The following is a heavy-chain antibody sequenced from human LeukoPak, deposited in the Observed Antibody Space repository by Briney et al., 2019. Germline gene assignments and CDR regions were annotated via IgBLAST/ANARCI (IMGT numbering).Heavy chain of an antibody. J-gene: IGHJ4*02. V-gene: IGHV3-7*05. CDR1: GFTFSNFA. CDR2: VNTDGSGT. Sequence: GGSLRLSCAASGFTFSNFAMTWVRQAPGRGLEWVASVNTDGSGTHYVDSVKGRFTISRDNANNALFMQMNNLRTEDTAVYYCSRAEDYWGQGALVTDSS. CDR3: SRAEDY.